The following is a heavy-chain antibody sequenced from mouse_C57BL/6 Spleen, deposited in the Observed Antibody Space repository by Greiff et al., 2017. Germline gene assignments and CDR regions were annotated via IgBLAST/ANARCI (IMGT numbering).Heavy chain of an antibody. J-gene: IGHJ3*01. CDR1: GYTFTSYW. CDR3: ARDGSSYGWFAY. D-gene: IGHD1-1*01. V-gene: IGHV1-53*01. Sequence: QVQLQQPGTELVKPGASVKLSCKASGYTFTSYWMHWVKQRPGQGLEWIGNINPGHGGTNYNEKFKSKATLTVDKSSSTAYMQLSSLTSEDSAVYYCARDGSSYGWFAYWGQGTLVTVSA. CDR2: INPGHGGT.